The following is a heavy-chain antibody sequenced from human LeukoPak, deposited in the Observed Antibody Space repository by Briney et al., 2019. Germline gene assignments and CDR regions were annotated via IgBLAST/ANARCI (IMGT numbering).Heavy chain of an antibody. CDR1: GYTFTGYY. CDR2: INPNSGGT. D-gene: IGHD3-10*01. V-gene: IGHV1-2*02. J-gene: IGHJ4*02. CDR3: AKDKAQFRVRGFDY. Sequence: ASVKVSCKASGYTFTGYYMHWVRQAPGQGLEWMGWINPNSGGTNYAQKFQGRVTMTRDTSISTAYMELSRLRAEDTALYYCAKDKAQFRVRGFDYWGQGTLVTVSS.